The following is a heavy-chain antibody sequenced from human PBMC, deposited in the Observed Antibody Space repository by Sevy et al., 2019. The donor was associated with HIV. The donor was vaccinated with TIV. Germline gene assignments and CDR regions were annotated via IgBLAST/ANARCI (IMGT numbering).Heavy chain of an antibody. J-gene: IGHJ4*02. CDR1: GFTFSTYS. D-gene: IGHD4-17*01. Sequence: GGSLRLSCAASGFTFSTYSMTWVRQAPGNGLEWVSSISSSSSYIYYADSVKGRFTISRDDAQNSLYLQMNSLRAEDTALYYCARGSYYGGNSAFDYWGPGTLVTVSS. CDR2: ISSSSSYI. CDR3: ARGSYYGGNSAFDY. V-gene: IGHV3-21*01.